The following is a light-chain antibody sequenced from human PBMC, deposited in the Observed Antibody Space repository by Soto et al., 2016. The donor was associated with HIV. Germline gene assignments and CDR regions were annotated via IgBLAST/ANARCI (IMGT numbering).Light chain of an antibody. Sequence: DIQMTQSPSTLSASVGDRVTITCRASQSINSWLAWYQQKAGKAPKLLIYKASSLESGVPSRFSGSGSGTEFTLTISSLQPEDFATYYCQQSYNTPRTFGPGTMVEIK. V-gene: IGKV1-5*03. CDR3: QQSYNTPRT. J-gene: IGKJ1*01. CDR1: QSINSW. CDR2: KAS.